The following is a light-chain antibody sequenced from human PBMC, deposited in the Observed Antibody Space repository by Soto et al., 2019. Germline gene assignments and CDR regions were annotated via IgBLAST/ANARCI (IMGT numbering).Light chain of an antibody. CDR3: TSYTPSSTYV. CDR2: AVS. Sequence: QSALTQPASVSGSPGQSITISCTGTSSDVGNYDYVSWYQQYPGKAPKLMIYAVSRRPSGLSNRFSGSRSGNTASLTISGLQAEDEAAYYCTSYTPSSTYVFGTGTKLTVL. V-gene: IGLV2-14*03. J-gene: IGLJ1*01. CDR1: SSDVGNYDY.